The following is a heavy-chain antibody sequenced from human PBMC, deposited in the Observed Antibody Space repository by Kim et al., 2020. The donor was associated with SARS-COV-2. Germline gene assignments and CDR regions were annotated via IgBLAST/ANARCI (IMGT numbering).Heavy chain of an antibody. CDR2: ISYDGSNK. CDR3: ARREDLGESAFDI. J-gene: IGHJ3*02. D-gene: IGHD3-16*01. Sequence: GGSLRLSCAASGFTFSSYAMHWVRQAPGKGLEWVAVISYDGSNKYYVDSVKGRFTISRDNSKNTLYLQMNSLRAEDTAVYYCARREDLGESAFDIWGQGTMVTVSS. V-gene: IGHV3-30*04. CDR1: GFTFSSYA.